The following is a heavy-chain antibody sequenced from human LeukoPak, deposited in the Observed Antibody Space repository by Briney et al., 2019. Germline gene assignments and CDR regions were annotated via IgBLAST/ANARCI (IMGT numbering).Heavy chain of an antibody. CDR2: INTNTGNP. CDR3: ARATYYDFWGGYYRNIYYYYYYGMDV. D-gene: IGHD3-3*01. V-gene: IGHV7-4-1*02. Sequence: ASVKVSCKASGYTFTSYAMNWVRQAPGQGLEWMGWINTNTGNPTYAQGFTGRFVFSLDTSVSTAYLQISSLKAEDTAVYYCARATYYDFWGGYYRNIYYYYYYGMDVWGQGTTVTVSS. J-gene: IGHJ6*02. CDR1: GYTFTSYA.